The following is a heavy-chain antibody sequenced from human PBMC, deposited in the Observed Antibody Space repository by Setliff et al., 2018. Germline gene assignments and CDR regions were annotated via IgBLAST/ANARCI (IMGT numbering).Heavy chain of an antibody. Sequence: GGSLRLSCAASGFTFSNYWMSWVRQAPGKGLEWVANIKQDGSEKYYVDSVKGRFTISRDNAKNSLYLQMNSLRAEDTAVYYCARARNKYGAFDYWGQGTLVTVSS. CDR3: ARARNKYGAFDY. J-gene: IGHJ4*02. CDR1: GFTFSNYW. D-gene: IGHD4-17*01. CDR2: IKQDGSEK. V-gene: IGHV3-7*01.